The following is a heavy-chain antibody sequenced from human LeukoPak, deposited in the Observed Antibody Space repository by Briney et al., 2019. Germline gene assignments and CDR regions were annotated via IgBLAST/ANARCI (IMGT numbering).Heavy chain of an antibody. Sequence: PSETLSLTCTVSGGSISSSNYCWGWICQPPGKGLEWIGTICYSGSTFYSPSLKSRVTLSVDTSKNQFSLRLSSVTAADTAVYYCARIENYILEDWFDPWGQGTLVTVSS. J-gene: IGHJ5*02. V-gene: IGHV4-39*01. CDR2: ICYSGST. D-gene: IGHD5-24*01. CDR1: GGSISSSNYC. CDR3: ARIENYILEDWFDP.